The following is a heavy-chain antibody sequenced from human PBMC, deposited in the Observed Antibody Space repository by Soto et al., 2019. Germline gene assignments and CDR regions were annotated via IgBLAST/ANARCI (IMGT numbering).Heavy chain of an antibody. D-gene: IGHD2-15*01. J-gene: IGHJ3*02. V-gene: IGHV4-30-4*01. CDR3: ARGLPAVVVVRSGAFDI. Sequence: PSETLSLTCTVSGGSISSGGYYWSWIRQPPGKGLEWIGYIYYSGSTYYNPSLKSRVTISVDTSKNQFSLKLSSVTAADTAVYYCARGLPAVVVVRSGAFDIWGQGTMVTVSS. CDR2: IYYSGST. CDR1: GGSISSGGYY.